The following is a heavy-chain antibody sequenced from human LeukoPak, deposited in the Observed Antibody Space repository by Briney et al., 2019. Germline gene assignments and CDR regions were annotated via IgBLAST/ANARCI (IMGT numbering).Heavy chain of an antibody. Sequence: KPSGTLSLTCAVYGGSFSGYYWSWIRQPPGKGLEWIGEINHSGSTNYNPSLKSRVTISVDTSKNQFSLKLSSVTAADTAVYYCARGGDYVYYFDYWGQGTLVTVSS. CDR2: INHSGST. CDR1: GGSFSGYY. V-gene: IGHV4-34*01. D-gene: IGHD4-17*01. J-gene: IGHJ4*02. CDR3: ARGGDYVYYFDY.